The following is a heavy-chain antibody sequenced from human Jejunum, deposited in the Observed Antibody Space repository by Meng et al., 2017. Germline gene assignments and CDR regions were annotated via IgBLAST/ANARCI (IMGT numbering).Heavy chain of an antibody. D-gene: IGHD5-12*01. J-gene: IGHJ4*02. CDR1: GYSFTSNW. Sequence: GESLKISCQVSGYSFTSNWIAWVRQMPGEGLEWMGIIYPSDSDTKYSPSFQGQVTISADKSINTVYLQWSSLKASDTAMYYCARRDNAVTGERKVATANFDFWGQGTLVTVSS. CDR2: IYPSDSDT. V-gene: IGHV5-51*01. CDR3: ARRDNAVTGERKVATANFDF.